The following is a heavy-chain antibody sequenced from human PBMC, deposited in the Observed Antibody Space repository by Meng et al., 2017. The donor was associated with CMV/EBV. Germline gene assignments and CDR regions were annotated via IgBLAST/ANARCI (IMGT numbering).Heavy chain of an antibody. J-gene: IGHJ6*02. CDR2: IRYDGSNK. CDR1: GFTFSSDG. CDR3: ANVAQSPGWELHHYYYGMDV. D-gene: IGHD1-26*01. V-gene: IGHV3-30*02. Sequence: GESLKISCAASGFTFSSDGMHWVRQAPGKRLEWVAFIRYDGSNKYYADSVKGRFTISRDNSKNTLYLQMNSLRAEDTAVYYCANVAQSPGWELHHYYYGMDVWGQGTTVTVSS.